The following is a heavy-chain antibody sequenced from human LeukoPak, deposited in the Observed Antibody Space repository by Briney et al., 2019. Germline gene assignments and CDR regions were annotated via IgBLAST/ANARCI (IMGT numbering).Heavy chain of an antibody. CDR3: ARDGIQLWLRNAFDI. CDR2: ISSSSSTI. V-gene: IGHV3-48*04. CDR1: GFTFNSYS. J-gene: IGHJ3*02. D-gene: IGHD5-18*01. Sequence: GGSLRLSCAASGFTFNSYSMNWVRQAPGKGLEWVSYISSSSSTIYYADSVKGRFTISRDNAKNSLYLQMNSQRAEDTAVYYCARDGIQLWLRNAFDIWGQGTMVTVSS.